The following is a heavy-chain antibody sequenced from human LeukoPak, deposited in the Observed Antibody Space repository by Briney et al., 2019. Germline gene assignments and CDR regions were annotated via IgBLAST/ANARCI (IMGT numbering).Heavy chain of an antibody. Sequence: SQTLSLTCTVSGGSISSASYCWSWIRQPAGKGLEWIGHIHTSGNTNYNPSLRSRVTISPDKSKNQFSLTLTSVTAADTAVYFCARAPLSGTYYTDAFDIWGQGTMVTVSS. CDR3: ARAPLSGTYYTDAFDI. V-gene: IGHV4-61*09. CDR1: GGSISSASYC. J-gene: IGHJ3*02. D-gene: IGHD1-26*01. CDR2: IHTSGNT.